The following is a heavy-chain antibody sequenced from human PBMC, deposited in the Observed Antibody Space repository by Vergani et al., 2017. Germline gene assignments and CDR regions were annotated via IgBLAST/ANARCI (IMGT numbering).Heavy chain of an antibody. CDR3: TTHPLYCGDGSCYWLRDHHYYGMDV. J-gene: IGHJ6*02. CDR1: GFSFRNAW. D-gene: IGHD2-21*01. CDR2: IKSTFDRGTT. Sequence: EVQLVESGGGIVKPGGSLRLSCVASGFSFRNAWMNWVRRTPGKGLEWVGRIKSTFDRGTTESAAAVKGRFTISRDDSKNTLFLQMNGLKTEYIGVYYCTTHPLYCGDGSCYWLRDHHYYGMDVWGQGTTVTVSS. V-gene: IGHV3-15*07.